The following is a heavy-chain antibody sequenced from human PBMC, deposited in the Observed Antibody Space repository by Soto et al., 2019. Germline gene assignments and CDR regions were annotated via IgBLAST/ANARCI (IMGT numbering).Heavy chain of an antibody. CDR2: IKSKPDGETT. J-gene: IGHJ4*02. CDR1: GFTLNNVW. Sequence: EVQLVESGGGLVKPGGSFGLSCAAYGFTLNNVWMHWVRQAPGKGLEWVGRIKSKPDGETTDYAEPVKGRFTISRDDSKHTLYLQMIILQTVLPAVYYCNAYCDFSGGPTPLWGQGALVTVSS. V-gene: IGHV3-15*07. CDR3: NAYCDFSGGPTPL. D-gene: IGHD3-3*01.